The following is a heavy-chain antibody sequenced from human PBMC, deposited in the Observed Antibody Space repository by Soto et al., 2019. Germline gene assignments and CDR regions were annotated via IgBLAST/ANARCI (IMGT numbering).Heavy chain of an antibody. D-gene: IGHD3-22*01. V-gene: IGHV4-31*03. CDR1: GDSISRIDYY. Sequence: SETLSLTCSVSGDSISRIDYYWTWIRQHPEKGLEWIGNIYFRGNTYYSPSLESRLTISVDASKNQFSLKLTSVTAADTAVYYCAREGGSYDSGGYLIRGAFDIWGQGTMVTVSS. CDR3: AREGGSYDSGGYLIRGAFDI. CDR2: IYFRGNT. J-gene: IGHJ3*02.